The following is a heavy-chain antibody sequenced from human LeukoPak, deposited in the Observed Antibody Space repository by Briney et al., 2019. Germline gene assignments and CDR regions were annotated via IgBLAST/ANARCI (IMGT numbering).Heavy chain of an antibody. Sequence: GGSLRLSCAASGFTFNRNAISWVRQAPGKGLEWVSTIGGSGDKTFYADSVKGRFTISRDNSKNMVHLQMNSMTGEDTALYYCVRRGDASSGWGDHDFWGQGALVTVSS. J-gene: IGHJ4*02. CDR2: IGGSGDKT. CDR1: GFTFNRNA. CDR3: VRRGDASSGWGDHDF. D-gene: IGHD6-19*01. V-gene: IGHV3-23*01.